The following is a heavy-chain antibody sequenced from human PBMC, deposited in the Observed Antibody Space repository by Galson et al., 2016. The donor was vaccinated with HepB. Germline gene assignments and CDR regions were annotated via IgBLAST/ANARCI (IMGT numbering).Heavy chain of an antibody. CDR3: AKDNGGSYIDY. CDR2: YHYSGNT. V-gene: IGHV4-61*01. Sequence: EALFLTCSISGVSVSNDRLYWRWIRQPPGKGLEWIGFYHYSGNTNYNASLKGRVTISFDTSKNQFSLKLRSLAAAYTAVYYCAKDNGGSYIDYGGTGIRDTVSS. CDR1: GVSVSNDRLY. J-gene: IGHJ4*02. D-gene: IGHD1-26*01.